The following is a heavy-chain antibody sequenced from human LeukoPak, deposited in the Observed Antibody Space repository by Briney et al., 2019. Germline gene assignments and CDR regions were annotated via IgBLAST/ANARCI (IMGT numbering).Heavy chain of an antibody. V-gene: IGHV3-7*01. D-gene: IGHD1-1*01. Sequence: GGSLRLSCAASGFTFSSYWMIWVRQAPGKGPEWVANINQDGSEKFYVDSVRGRFTISRDNAKNSLYLQMNSLRAEDTAVYYCAEGTAGWGQGTLVSVSS. CDR1: GFTFSSYW. CDR3: AEGTAG. J-gene: IGHJ4*02. CDR2: INQDGSEK.